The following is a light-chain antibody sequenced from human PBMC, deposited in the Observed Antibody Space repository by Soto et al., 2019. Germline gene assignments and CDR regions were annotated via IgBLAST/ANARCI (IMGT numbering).Light chain of an antibody. J-gene: IGKJ1*01. CDR3: QQSSSTTPWT. CDR2: EAS. V-gene: IGKV1D-12*01. Sequence: DIREPASPYSWYDSVGDRVTXXRRVCQGITNRLAWYQQKPGKAPNLLIYEASSLQSGVPSRISGSGSGTDFTLPISSLLPPDFAPNFCQQSSSTTPWTSGQGTMVDI. CDR1: QGITNR.